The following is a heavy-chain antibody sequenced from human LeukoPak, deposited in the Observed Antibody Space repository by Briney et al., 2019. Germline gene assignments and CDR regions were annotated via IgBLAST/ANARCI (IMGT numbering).Heavy chain of an antibody. CDR3: ARDQYCTNGVCYHGDY. V-gene: IGHV3-53*04. CDR2: IYSGGST. J-gene: IGHJ4*02. CDR1: GFTVSSNY. Sequence: PGGSLRLSCAASGFTVSSNYMSRVRQAPGKGLEWVSVIYSGGSTYYADSVKGRFTISRHNSKDTLYLQMNSLRAEDTAVYYCARDQYCTNGVCYHGDYWGQGTLVTVSS. D-gene: IGHD2-8*01.